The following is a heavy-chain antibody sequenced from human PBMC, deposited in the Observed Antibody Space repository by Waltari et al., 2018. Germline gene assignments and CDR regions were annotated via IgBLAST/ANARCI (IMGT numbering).Heavy chain of an antibody. D-gene: IGHD2-2*01. V-gene: IGHV3-15*01. J-gene: IGHJ4*02. Sequence: EVQMVESGGGLVKPGGSLRLSCEASGFTFSNAWMSWVRQAPGKGLEWGGRIKSKTDGWTTDYAAPVKGRFTISRDDSNNTLYLQMNSMKTEDTAVYYCTTDRSVDIVLVPAAWGQGTLVTVSS. CDR3: TTDRSVDIVLVPAA. CDR2: IKSKTDGWTT. CDR1: GFTFSNAW.